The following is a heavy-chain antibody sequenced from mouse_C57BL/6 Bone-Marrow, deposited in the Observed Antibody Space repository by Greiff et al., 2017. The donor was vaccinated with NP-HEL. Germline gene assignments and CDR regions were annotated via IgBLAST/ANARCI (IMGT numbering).Heavy chain of an antibody. CDR1: GYTFTTYP. CDR3: ARGGNYWYYFDY. Sequence: VQLQQSGAELVKPGASVKMSCKASGYTFTTYPIEWVKQNHGKSLEWIGNFHPYNDDTEYNEKFKNKATLTVEKSSSTVYVELSRLTSDDSSVYYCARGGNYWYYFDYWGQGTTLTVSS. J-gene: IGHJ2*01. CDR2: FHPYNDDT. V-gene: IGHV1-47*01. D-gene: IGHD2-1*01.